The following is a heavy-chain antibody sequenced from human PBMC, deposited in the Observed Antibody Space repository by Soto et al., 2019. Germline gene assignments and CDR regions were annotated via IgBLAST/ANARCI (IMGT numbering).Heavy chain of an antibody. J-gene: IGHJ4*02. Sequence: SETLSLTCTVSGASISSSRSYWGWVRQPPGKGLEWIVSFYYTGGTYSTYYNPSLKSRVTISVDTSKSQFSLNLRSVTAADTAVYYCASPRQGNYDFLSGYYALDYWGQGTLVTV. CDR2: FYYTGGT. CDR3: ASPRQGNYDFLSGYYALDY. CDR1: GASISSSRSY. V-gene: IGHV4-39*01. D-gene: IGHD3-3*01.